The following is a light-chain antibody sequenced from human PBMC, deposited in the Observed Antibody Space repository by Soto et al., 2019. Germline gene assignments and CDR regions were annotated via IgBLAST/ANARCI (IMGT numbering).Light chain of an antibody. Sequence: EVVLTQSPGTLSLSPGERATLSCRASQSVSNNYVAWYQQKPGQAPRLLIFGSSDRATGIPERFSGSGSGTDFSLTISRLEPEDFAVYYCQHYGSSPPDTFGQGTKLEIK. V-gene: IGKV3-20*01. CDR3: QHYGSSPPDT. CDR1: QSVSNNY. J-gene: IGKJ2*01. CDR2: GSS.